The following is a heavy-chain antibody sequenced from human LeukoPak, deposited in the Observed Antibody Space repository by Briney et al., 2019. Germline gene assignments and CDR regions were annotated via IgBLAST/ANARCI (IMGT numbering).Heavy chain of an antibody. Sequence: SETLSLTCTVSGGSVSSGSYYWRWVRQPPGTGLEWIGYIYYSGSTNYNPSLKSRVTISVDTSKNQFSLKLSSVTAADTAVYYCAAGGSGSYPYDAFDIWGQGTMVTVSS. CDR2: IYYSGST. CDR3: AAGGSGSYPYDAFDI. V-gene: IGHV4-61*01. J-gene: IGHJ3*02. D-gene: IGHD3-10*01. CDR1: GGSVSSGSYY.